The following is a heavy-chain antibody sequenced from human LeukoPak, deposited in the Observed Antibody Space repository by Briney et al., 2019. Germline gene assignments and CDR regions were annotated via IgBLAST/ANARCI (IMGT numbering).Heavy chain of an antibody. J-gene: IGHJ4*02. CDR2: ISTTGST. CDR3: GRAPYGPLDH. D-gene: IGHD3-10*01. CDR1: GDSISSGSYF. V-gene: IGHV4-61*02. Sequence: PSETLSLTCTVSGDSISSGSYFWSWIRQPAGKGLEWIGRISTTGSTNYNPSLKSRISTSAVASKNQFSLSLTSVTAADTAVYYCGRAPYGPLDHWGQGILVTVSS.